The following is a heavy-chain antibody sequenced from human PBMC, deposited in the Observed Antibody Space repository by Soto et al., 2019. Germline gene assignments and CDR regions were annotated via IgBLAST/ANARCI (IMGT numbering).Heavy chain of an antibody. CDR2: IYYSGST. CDR3: ARGLAWQQLPRASYYYGMDV. V-gene: IGHV4-30-4*01. Sequence: SETLSLTCTVSGGSISSGDYYWSWLRQPPGKGLDWIGYIYYSGSTDYNPSLNSRVTISVDTSKNQFSLKLSSVTAADTAVYYCARGLAWQQLPRASYYYGMDVWGQGTTVTVSS. J-gene: IGHJ6*02. D-gene: IGHD6-13*01. CDR1: GGSISSGDYY.